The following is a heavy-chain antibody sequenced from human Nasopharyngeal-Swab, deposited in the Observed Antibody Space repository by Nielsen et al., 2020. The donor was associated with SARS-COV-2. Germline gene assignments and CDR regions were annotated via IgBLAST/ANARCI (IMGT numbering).Heavy chain of an antibody. CDR2: IYYSGST. V-gene: IGHV4-39*07. D-gene: IGHD3-9*01. CDR3: ARETYYDILTGYQDYYFDY. Sequence: GSLRLSCTVSGGSISSSSYYWGWIRQPPGKGLEWIGSIYYSGSTNYNPSLKSRVTISVDTSKNQFSLKLSSVTAADTAVYYCARETYYDILTGYQDYYFDYWGQGTLVTVSS. J-gene: IGHJ4*02. CDR1: GGSISSSSYY.